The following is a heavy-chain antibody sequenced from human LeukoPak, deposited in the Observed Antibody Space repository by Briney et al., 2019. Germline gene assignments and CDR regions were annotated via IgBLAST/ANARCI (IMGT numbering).Heavy chain of an antibody. J-gene: IGHJ6*03. V-gene: IGHV1-46*01. CDR2: INPSGGST. CDR3: ARRQQLNYYMDV. Sequence: ASVKVSCNASGYTFTSYYMHWVRQAPGQGLEWMGIINPSGGSTSYAQKFQGRVTMTRDMSTSTVYMELSSLRSEDTAVYYCARRQQLNYYMDVWGKGTTVTVSS. CDR1: GYTFTSYY. D-gene: IGHD6-13*01.